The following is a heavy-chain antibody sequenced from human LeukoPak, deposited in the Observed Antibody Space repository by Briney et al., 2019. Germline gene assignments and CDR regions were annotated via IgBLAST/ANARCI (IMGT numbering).Heavy chain of an antibody. CDR1: GFTFSTYE. V-gene: IGHV3-48*03. CDR3: ARDATTELGTVYMDV. D-gene: IGHD4-17*01. Sequence: PGGSPRLSCAASGFTFSTYEINWVRQAPGKGLEWLSHISTSGSSIHYADSVKGRFTISRDNAKNSLYLQMNSLRVEDTAVYYCARDATTELGTVYMDVWGKGTTVTISS. CDR2: ISTSGSSI. J-gene: IGHJ6*03.